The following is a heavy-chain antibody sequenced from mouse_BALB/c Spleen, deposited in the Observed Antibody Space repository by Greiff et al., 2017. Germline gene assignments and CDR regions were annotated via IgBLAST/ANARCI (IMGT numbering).Heavy chain of an antibody. CDR2: ISSGGSYT. CDR3: ASHYYGSGPFAY. J-gene: IGHJ3*01. V-gene: IGHV5-9-4*01. D-gene: IGHD1-1*01. Sequence: EVKLVESGGGLVKPGGSLKLSCAASGFTFSSYAMSWVRQSPEKRLEWVAEISSGGSYTYYPDTVTGRFTISRDNAKNTLYLEMSSLRSEDTAMYYCASHYYGSGPFAYWGQGTLVTVSA. CDR1: GFTFSSYA.